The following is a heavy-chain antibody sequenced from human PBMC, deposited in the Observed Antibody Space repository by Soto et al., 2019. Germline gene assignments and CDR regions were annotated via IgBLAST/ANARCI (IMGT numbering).Heavy chain of an antibody. CDR3: ARMRSDYDSSGLNY. Sequence: SGPTLVNPTETLTLTCTLSGFSLSTSGMRVSWIRQAPGKALEWLARIDWDEDRFYSTSLKTRLTISKDTSKNQGVLTMTKMDPVDTATYYCARMRSDYDSSGLNYWGQGILVTVSS. CDR2: IDWDEDR. D-gene: IGHD3-22*01. J-gene: IGHJ4*02. CDR1: GFSLSTSGMR. V-gene: IGHV2-70*04.